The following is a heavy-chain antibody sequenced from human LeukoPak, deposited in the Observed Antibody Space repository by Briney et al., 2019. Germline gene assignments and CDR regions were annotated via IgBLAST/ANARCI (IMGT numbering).Heavy chain of an antibody. V-gene: IGHV3-49*04. Sequence: PGRSLRLSCTASGFTFGDYAMSWVRQAPGKGLEWVGFIRSKAYGGTTEYAASVKGRFTISRDDSKGIAYLQMNSLKTEDTAVYYCTRALVYYYDSSGYSDYWGQGTLVTVSS. CDR2: IRSKAYGGTT. CDR1: GFTFGDYA. D-gene: IGHD3-22*01. CDR3: TRALVYYYDSSGYSDY. J-gene: IGHJ4*02.